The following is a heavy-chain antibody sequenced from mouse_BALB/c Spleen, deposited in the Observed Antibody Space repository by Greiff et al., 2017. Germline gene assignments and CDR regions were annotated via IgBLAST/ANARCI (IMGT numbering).Heavy chain of an antibody. CDR1: GYTFTSYV. CDR2: INPYNDGT. D-gene: IGHD1-1*01. CDR3: AREGIGRYGSSPFAY. V-gene: IGHV1-14*01. Sequence: VQLQQSGPELVKPGASVKMSCKASGYTFTSYVMHWVKQTPGQGLEWIGYINPYNDGTKYNEKFKGKATLTSDKSSSTAYMELSSLTSEDSAVYYCAREGIGRYGSSPFAYWGQGTLVTVSA. J-gene: IGHJ3*01.